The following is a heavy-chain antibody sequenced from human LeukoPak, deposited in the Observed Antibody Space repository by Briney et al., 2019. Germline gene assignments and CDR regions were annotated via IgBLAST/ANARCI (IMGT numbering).Heavy chain of an antibody. D-gene: IGHD5-12*01. CDR2: ISYDGSNK. CDR3: AKAHSGSFDY. Sequence: GGSLRLSCAASGFTFSSYGMHWVRQAPGKGLEWVAVISYDGSNKYYADSVKGRFTISRDNSKNTLYLQMNSLRAADTAVYYCAKAHSGSFDYWGQGTLVTVSS. V-gene: IGHV3-30*18. CDR1: GFTFSSYG. J-gene: IGHJ4*02.